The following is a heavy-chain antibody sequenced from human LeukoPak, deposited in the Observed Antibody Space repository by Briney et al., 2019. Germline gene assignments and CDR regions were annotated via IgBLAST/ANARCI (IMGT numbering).Heavy chain of an antibody. CDR2: IYYGGST. D-gene: IGHD3-10*01. CDR1: GGSISSYY. J-gene: IGHJ4*02. V-gene: IGHV4-59*01. Sequence: KPSETLSLTCTVPGGSISSYYWSWIRQPPGKGLEWIGYIYYGGSTNYNPSLKSRVTISVDTSKNQFSLKLSSVTAADTAVYYCARGPYGSGRYVDYWGQGTLVTVSS. CDR3: ARGPYGSGRYVDY.